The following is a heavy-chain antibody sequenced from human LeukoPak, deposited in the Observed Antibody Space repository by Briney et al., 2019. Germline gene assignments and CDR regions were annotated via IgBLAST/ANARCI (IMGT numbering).Heavy chain of an antibody. Sequence: SETLSLTCTVFGGSIRSYYWSWIRQPPGKGLEWIGYIYDSGSTNYNPSLKSRVTISVDTSKNQFSPKLSSVTAADTAVYYCARHVGTMVRGVSFVYFYYMDVWGKGTTVTVSS. CDR1: GGSIRSYY. CDR2: IYDSGST. D-gene: IGHD3-10*01. V-gene: IGHV4-59*08. CDR3: ARHVGTMVRGVSFVYFYYMDV. J-gene: IGHJ6*03.